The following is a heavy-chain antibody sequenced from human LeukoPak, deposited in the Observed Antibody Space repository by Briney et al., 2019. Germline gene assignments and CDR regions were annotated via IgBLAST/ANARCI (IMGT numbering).Heavy chain of an antibody. CDR1: GFTFSSYS. V-gene: IGHV3-21*01. D-gene: IGHD6-13*01. CDR2: ISSSSSYI. Sequence: PGGSLRLSCAASGFTFSSYSMNWVRQAPGKGLEWVSSISSSSSYIYYADSVKGRFTISRDNAKNSLYLQMNSLRAEDTVVYYCARVADSSSWLYYFDYWGQGTLVTVSS. J-gene: IGHJ4*02. CDR3: ARVADSSSWLYYFDY.